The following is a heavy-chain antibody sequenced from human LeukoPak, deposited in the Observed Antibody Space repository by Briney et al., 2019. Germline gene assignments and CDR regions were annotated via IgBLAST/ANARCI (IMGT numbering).Heavy chain of an antibody. CDR1: GFTVSSNY. D-gene: IGHD3-22*01. V-gene: IGHV3-66*02. J-gene: IGHJ4*02. CDR2: IYSGGST. Sequence: GGSLRLSCAASGFTVSSNYMSWVRQAPGKGLEWVSVIYSGGSTYYADSVKGRFTISRDNSENTLYLQMNSLRAEDTAVYYCARGPKGIYDSSGYYYECYWGQGTLVTVSS. CDR3: ARGPKGIYDSSGYYYECY.